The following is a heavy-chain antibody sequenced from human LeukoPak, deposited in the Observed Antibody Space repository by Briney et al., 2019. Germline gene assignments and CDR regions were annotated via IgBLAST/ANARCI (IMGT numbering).Heavy chain of an antibody. CDR2: INSDGSST. CDR1: GFTFDDYA. Sequence: GGSLRLSCAASGFTFDDYAMHWVRQAPGKGLVWVSRINSDGSSTSYADSVKGRFTISRDNAKNTLYLQMNSLRAEDTAVYYCARGDGDYAFYYYYYMDVWGKGTTVTVSS. CDR3: ARGDGDYAFYYYYYMDV. J-gene: IGHJ6*03. D-gene: IGHD4-17*01. V-gene: IGHV3-74*01.